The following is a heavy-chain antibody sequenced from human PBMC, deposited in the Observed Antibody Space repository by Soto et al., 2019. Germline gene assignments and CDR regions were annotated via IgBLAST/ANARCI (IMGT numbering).Heavy chain of an antibody. J-gene: IGHJ1*01. D-gene: IGHD3-22*01. CDR2: INQSGTT. CDR1: GGSFSGYY. Sequence: SETLSLTCAVSGGSFSGYYWSWIRQAPGKGLEWIGEINQSGTTNYSPSLKSRVNMSVDTSKNQFSLRLNSVTAADTAMYYCVRGSRPRTSIVNQRQCFYSYWGQGALVTVSS. V-gene: IGHV4-34*01. CDR3: VRGSRPRTSIVNQRQCFYSY.